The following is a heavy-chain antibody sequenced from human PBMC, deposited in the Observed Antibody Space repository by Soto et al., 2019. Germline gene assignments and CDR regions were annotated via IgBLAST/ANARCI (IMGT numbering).Heavy chain of an antibody. J-gene: IGHJ4*02. Sequence: SVKVSCKASGDTFSGYPINWVRQAPGEGLEWMGRIIPVFGTTNDAQRFEGRVTFTADESTNTAYMELRGLLSEATAVYYCARDGGFGELKYWGPGTLVTVSS. D-gene: IGHD3-10*01. CDR3: ARDGGFGELKY. CDR2: IIPVFGTT. V-gene: IGHV1-69*13. CDR1: GDTFSGYP.